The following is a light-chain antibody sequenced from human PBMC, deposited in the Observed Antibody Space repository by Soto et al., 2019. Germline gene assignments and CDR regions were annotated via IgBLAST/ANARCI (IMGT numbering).Light chain of an antibody. CDR2: GAS. CDR3: QQYGSSSWT. J-gene: IGKJ1*01. Sequence: EIGLTQSPGTLSLSPGKSATLSCRASQSISSSYLAWYQKRAGQAPRLLIYGASSRATGIPDRFSGSGSGTEFTLTISRLETEDFAVYYCQQYGSSSWTFGQGTKVDIK. CDR1: QSISSSY. V-gene: IGKV3-20*01.